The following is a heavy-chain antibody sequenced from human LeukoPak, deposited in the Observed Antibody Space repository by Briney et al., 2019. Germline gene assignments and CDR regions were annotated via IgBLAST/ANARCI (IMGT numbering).Heavy chain of an antibody. D-gene: IGHD2-15*01. Sequence: GASVKVSCKASVYTFTSYYMHRVRQAPGQGLEWMGIINPSDARTSCAQKFQGRVTMTRDMSTSTVYMELSSLRSEDTAVYYCARGSGFCSGGSCYGNWFDPWGPGTLVTVSS. CDR2: INPSDART. CDR1: VYTFTSYY. CDR3: ARGSGFCSGGSCYGNWFDP. J-gene: IGHJ5*02. V-gene: IGHV1-46*01.